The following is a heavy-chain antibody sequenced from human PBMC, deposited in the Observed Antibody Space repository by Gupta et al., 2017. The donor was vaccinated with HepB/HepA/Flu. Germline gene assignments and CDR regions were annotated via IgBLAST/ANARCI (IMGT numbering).Heavy chain of an antibody. Sequence: EVQLVESGGGLVKPGGSLRLSCAASGFTFSSYSMNWVRQAPGKGLEWVSSISSSSSYIYYADSVKGRFTISRDNAKNSLYLQMNSLRAEDTAVYYCARDLPAAIWNAFDIWGQGTMVTVSS. D-gene: IGHD2-2*01. CDR3: ARDLPAAIWNAFDI. V-gene: IGHV3-21*01. CDR2: ISSSSSYI. J-gene: IGHJ3*02. CDR1: GFTFSSYS.